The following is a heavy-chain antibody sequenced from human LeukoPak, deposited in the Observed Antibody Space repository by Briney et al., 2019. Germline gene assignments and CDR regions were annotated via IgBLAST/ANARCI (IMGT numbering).Heavy chain of an antibody. D-gene: IGHD2-8*01. J-gene: IGHJ3*02. CDR2: IYHSGST. CDR1: GGSFSGYY. Sequence: KPSETLSLTCAVYGGSFSGYYWGWIRQPPGKGLEWIGSIYHSGSTYYNPSLKSRVTISVDTSKNQFSLKLSSVTAADTAVYYCARRPRGVQKGAFDIWGQGTMVTVSS. CDR3: ARRPRGVQKGAFDI. V-gene: IGHV4-38-2*01.